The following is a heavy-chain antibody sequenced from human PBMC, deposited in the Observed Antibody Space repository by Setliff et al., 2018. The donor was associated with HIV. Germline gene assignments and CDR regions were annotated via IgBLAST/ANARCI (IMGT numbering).Heavy chain of an antibody. V-gene: IGHV1-69*10. CDR1: GGTFSSYA. CDR3: AREGGGGSGSYFWFDP. J-gene: IGHJ5*02. D-gene: IGHD3-10*01. CDR2: IIPILGIA. Sequence: GASVKVSCKASGGTFSSYAISWVRQAPGQGLEWMGGIIPILGIANYAQKFQGRVTITADESTSTAYMELSSLRSEDTAVYYCAREGGGGSGSYFWFDPWGQGTLVTVSS.